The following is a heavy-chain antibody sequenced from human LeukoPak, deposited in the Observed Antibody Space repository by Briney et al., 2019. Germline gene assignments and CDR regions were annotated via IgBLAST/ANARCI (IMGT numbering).Heavy chain of an antibody. CDR2: IWYDESNK. Sequence: PGGSLRLSCAASGFTFSNYGMHWVRQAPGKGLEWVAIIWYDESNKNYADSVKGRFTISRDNSKNMLYLQMNSLRAEDTAVYYCVKDGTLTTTDFQHWGQGTLVTVSP. V-gene: IGHV3-33*06. D-gene: IGHD4-11*01. CDR1: GFTFSNYG. J-gene: IGHJ1*01. CDR3: VKDGTLTTTDFQH.